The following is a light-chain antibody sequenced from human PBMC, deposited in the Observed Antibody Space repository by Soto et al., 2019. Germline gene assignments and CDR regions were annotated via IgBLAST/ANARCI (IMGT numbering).Light chain of an antibody. CDR1: QSVSSN. CDR3: QHYNNWPPMYT. CDR2: GAS. V-gene: IGKV3-15*01. J-gene: IGKJ2*01. Sequence: EMVMTQSPATLSVSPGERATLSCRASQSVSSNLAWYQQKPGQAPRLIIYGASTRATGIPARFSGSASGTDVRLTISRLQSADSEVYYCQHYNNWPPMYTFGQGTKLEI.